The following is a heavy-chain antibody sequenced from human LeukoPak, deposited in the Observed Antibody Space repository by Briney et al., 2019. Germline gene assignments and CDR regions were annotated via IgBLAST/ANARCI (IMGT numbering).Heavy chain of an antibody. D-gene: IGHD4-17*01. V-gene: IGHV1-69*05. CDR3: ARDDYAGANWFDP. CDR1: GYTFTTYD. J-gene: IGHJ5*02. CDR2: IIPIFGTA. Sequence: VASVKVSCKASGYTFTTYDINWVRQATGQGLEWMGGIIPIFGTANYAQKFQGRVTITTDESTSTAYMELSSLGSEDTAVYYCARDDYAGANWFDPWGQGTLVTVSS.